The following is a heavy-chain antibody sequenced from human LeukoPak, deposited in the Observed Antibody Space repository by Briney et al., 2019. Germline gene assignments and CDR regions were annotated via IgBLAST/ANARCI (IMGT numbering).Heavy chain of an antibody. CDR3: ARVYSGYDTYYFDY. J-gene: IGHJ4*02. Sequence: GGSLRLSCAASGFTFSSYSMNWVRQAPGKGLEYVSAISSNGGSTYYANSVKGRFTISRDNSKTTLYLQMGSLRAEDMAVYYCARVYSGYDTYYFDYWGQGTLVTVSS. D-gene: IGHD5-12*01. V-gene: IGHV3-64*01. CDR2: ISSNGGST. CDR1: GFTFSSYS.